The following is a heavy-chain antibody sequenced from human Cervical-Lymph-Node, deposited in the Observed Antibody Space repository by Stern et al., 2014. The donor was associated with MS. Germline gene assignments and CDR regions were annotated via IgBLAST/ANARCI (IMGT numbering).Heavy chain of an antibody. CDR3: ARDRDYYDSSGYLDY. CDR2: VFTTGIT. V-gene: IGHV4-61*02. D-gene: IGHD3-22*01. Sequence: QVQLQESGPGLVKPSQTLSLACTVSGDSISTNSYYWTWIRQPAGKGLEWIGRVFTTGITNYNPSLERRATISLDTSKTQSSLRLISVTAADTAVYYCARDRDYYDSSGYLDYWGQGAVVTVSS. CDR1: GDSISTNSYY. J-gene: IGHJ4*02.